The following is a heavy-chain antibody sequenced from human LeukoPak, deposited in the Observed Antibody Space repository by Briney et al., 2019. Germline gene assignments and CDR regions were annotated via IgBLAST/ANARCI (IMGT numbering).Heavy chain of an antibody. CDR1: GFTFSSYA. D-gene: IGHD4/OR15-4a*01. CDR2: ISSNGGST. J-gene: IGHJ3*02. V-gene: IGHV3-64*01. Sequence: GGSLRLSCAASGFTFSSYAMHWVRQAPGKGLEYVSAISSNGGSTYYANSVKGRFTISRDNSKNTLYLQMGSLRAEDMAVYYCAREPMVGAFDIWGQGTMVTVSS. CDR3: AREPMVGAFDI.